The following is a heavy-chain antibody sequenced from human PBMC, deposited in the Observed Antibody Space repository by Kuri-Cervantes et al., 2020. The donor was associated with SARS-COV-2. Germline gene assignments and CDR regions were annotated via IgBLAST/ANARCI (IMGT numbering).Heavy chain of an antibody. CDR3: ARQTSGYITSAHQY. J-gene: IGHJ1*01. Sequence: GGSLRLSCAASGFTVSSNYMSWVRQAPGKGLEWVSVIYSGGSTYYADSVKGRFTISRDNSKNTLYLQMNSLRAEDTAVYYCARQTSGYITSAHQYWGQGTLVTVSS. V-gene: IGHV3-53*05. CDR2: IYSGGST. CDR1: GFTVSSNY. D-gene: IGHD3-3*01.